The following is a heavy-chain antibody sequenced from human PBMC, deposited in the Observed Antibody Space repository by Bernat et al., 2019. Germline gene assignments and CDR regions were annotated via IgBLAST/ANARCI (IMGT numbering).Heavy chain of an antibody. CDR3: TTQFGEIWFGELLSDY. CDR1: GFTFSNAW. D-gene: IGHD3-10*01. CDR2: IKSKTDGGTT. V-gene: IGHV3-15*07. J-gene: IGHJ4*02. Sequence: EVQLVESGGGLVKPGGSLRLSCAASGFTFSNAWMNWVRQAPGKGLEWVGRIKSKTDGGTTDYAAPVKGRFTISRDDSKNTLHLQMNSLKTEDTAVYYCTTQFGEIWFGELLSDYWGQGTLVTVSS.